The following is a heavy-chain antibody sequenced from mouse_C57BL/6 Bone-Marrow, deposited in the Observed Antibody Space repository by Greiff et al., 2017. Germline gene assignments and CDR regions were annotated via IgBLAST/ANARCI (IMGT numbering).Heavy chain of an antibody. CDR3: AREGNYGSSYDWYFDV. Sequence: LQESGAELVKPGASVKISCKASGYTFTDYYINWVKQRPGQGLEWIGKIGPGSGSTYYNEKFKGKATLTADKSSSTAYMQLSSLTSEDSAVYFCAREGNYGSSYDWYFDVWGTGTTVTVSS. J-gene: IGHJ1*03. CDR1: GYTFTDYY. CDR2: IGPGSGST. D-gene: IGHD1-1*01. V-gene: IGHV1-77*01.